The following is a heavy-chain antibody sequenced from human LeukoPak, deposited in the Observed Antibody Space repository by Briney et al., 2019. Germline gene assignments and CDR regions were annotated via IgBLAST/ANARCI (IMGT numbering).Heavy chain of an antibody. Sequence: PSETLSLTCTVSGGSISIYYWNWIRQPPGKGLEWIGSIYYSGSTYYNPSLKSRVTISVDTSKNQFSLKLSSVTAADTAVYYCARRFYGSGSPFDYWGQGTLVTVSS. CDR1: GGSISIYY. J-gene: IGHJ4*02. CDR2: IYYSGST. V-gene: IGHV4-59*12. D-gene: IGHD3-10*01. CDR3: ARRFYGSGSPFDY.